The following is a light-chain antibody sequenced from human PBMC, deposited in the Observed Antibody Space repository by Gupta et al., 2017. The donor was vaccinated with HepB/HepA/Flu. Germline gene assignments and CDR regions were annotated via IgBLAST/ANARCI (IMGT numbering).Light chain of an antibody. CDR1: RSNIGSKP. CDR2: NDD. CDR3: AVWDDSLRAWV. J-gene: IGLJ3*02. V-gene: IGLV1-44*01. Sequence: QSVLTQPPSASGTPGPRVTISSSGSRSNIGSKPVNWYQQLPGAVRKLLIYNDDLRPSGVPARFSGSRSGTSASLAISGLRSEDEADYYCAVWDDSLRAWVFGGGTKLTVL.